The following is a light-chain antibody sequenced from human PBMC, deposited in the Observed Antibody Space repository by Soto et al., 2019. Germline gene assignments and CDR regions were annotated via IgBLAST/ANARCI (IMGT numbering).Light chain of an antibody. CDR3: QRENIYSS. V-gene: IGKV1-5*01. Sequence: DIQMTQSPSTLSASVGDRVTITCRASQSISSWLAWYQQKPGKAPKLLIYDASSLESGVPSRFSGSGSGTEFTLTINSLQPDDIAGYDSQRENIYSSFGQGTKVDIK. CDR2: DAS. CDR1: QSISSW. J-gene: IGKJ1*01.